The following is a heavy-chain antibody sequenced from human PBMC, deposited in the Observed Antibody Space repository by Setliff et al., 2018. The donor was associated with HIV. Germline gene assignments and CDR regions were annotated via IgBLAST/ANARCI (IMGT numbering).Heavy chain of an antibody. J-gene: IGHJ5*02. CDR3: ARGRRPITMRVVFTLDT. Sequence: ASVKVSCKASGYTFTNYDINWVRQATGQGLEWMGRMNPNSANTEYAQQFQGRVTMTSNTSISTPYMELSSLRSEDTAVYYCARGRRPITMRVVFTLDTWGQVTLVTVSS. D-gene: IGHD3-22*01. CDR1: GYTFTNYD. V-gene: IGHV1-8*02. CDR2: MNPNSANT.